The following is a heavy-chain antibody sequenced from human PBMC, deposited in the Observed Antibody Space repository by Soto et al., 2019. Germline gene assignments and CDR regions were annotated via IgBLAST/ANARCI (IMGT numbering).Heavy chain of an antibody. V-gene: IGHV2-5*02. CDR2: IFWDDDA. CDR3: THTSGHSSTGADN. Sequence: QITFRESGPALVKPTQTLTLTCTFSGFSLSTNAVAVGWIRQPPGKALEWLALIFWDDDARYSPSLKSRLTITKDTSKIQVVLIMTNMDPVDTGTYYCTHTSGHSSTGADNWGQGTQVTVSS. CDR1: GFSLSTNAVA. D-gene: IGHD6-19*01. J-gene: IGHJ4*02.